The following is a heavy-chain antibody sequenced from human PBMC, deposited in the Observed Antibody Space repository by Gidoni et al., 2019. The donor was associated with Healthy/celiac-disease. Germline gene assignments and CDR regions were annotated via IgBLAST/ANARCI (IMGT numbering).Heavy chain of an antibody. D-gene: IGHD4-17*01. CDR1: GGSISSSSYY. Sequence: QLQLQESGPGLVKPSETLSLTCTVSGGSISSSSYYWGWIRQPPGKGLEWIGSIYYSGSTYYNPSLKSRVTISVDTSKNQFSLKLSSVTAADTAVYYCARGPYGGNSGLGYWGQGTLVTVSS. V-gene: IGHV4-39*07. CDR2: IYYSGST. CDR3: ARGPYGGNSGLGY. J-gene: IGHJ4*02.